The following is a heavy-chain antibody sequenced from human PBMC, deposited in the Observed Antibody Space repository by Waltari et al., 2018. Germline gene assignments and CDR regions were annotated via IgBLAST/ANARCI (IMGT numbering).Heavy chain of an antibody. J-gene: IGHJ4*01. CDR3: ARAGFYRFDY. CDR1: GFTFSDYW. CDR2: INPDGSDT. Sequence: EVQLVESGGVLVQPGGSLRLSCTGSGFTFSDYWMHWVRQAPGKGPVWVSRINPDGSDTTYADSVKGRCTISRDNAKDTLYLQMNSLRVEDTAVYYCARAGFYRFDYWGHGTLATVSS. D-gene: IGHD3-16*02. V-gene: IGHV3-74*01.